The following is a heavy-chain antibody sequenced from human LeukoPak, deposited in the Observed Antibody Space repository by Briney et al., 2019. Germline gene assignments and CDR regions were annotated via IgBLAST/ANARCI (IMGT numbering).Heavy chain of an antibody. J-gene: IGHJ5*02. CDR1: GGSFSGYY. CDR2: INHSGST. V-gene: IGHV4-34*01. D-gene: IGHD1-26*01. Sequence: SETLSLTCAVYGGSFSGYYWSWIRQPPGKGLEWIGEINHSGSTNYNPSLKSRVTISVDTSKNQFSLKLSSVTAADTAVYYCAGAGSYYEENWFDPWGQGTLVTVSS. CDR3: AGAGSYYEENWFDP.